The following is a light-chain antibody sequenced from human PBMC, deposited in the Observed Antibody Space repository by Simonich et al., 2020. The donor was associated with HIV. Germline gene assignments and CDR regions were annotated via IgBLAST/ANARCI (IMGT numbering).Light chain of an antibody. CDR1: RSVLYSSNNKNY. CDR2: WAS. J-gene: IGKJ1*01. CDR3: QQYYSTPPT. V-gene: IGKV4-1*01. Sequence: DIVMTQSPDSLAVSLGERATINCKSSRSVLYSSNNKNYLAGYQQKPGQPPKLLIYWASTRESGVPDRFSASGSGTDFTLTISSLQAEDVAVYYCQQYYSTPPTFGQGTKVNIK.